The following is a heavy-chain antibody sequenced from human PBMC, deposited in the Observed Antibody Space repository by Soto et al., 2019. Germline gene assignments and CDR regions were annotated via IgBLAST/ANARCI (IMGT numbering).Heavy chain of an antibody. CDR3: AKSLYYYDSSPLDH. CDR1: GFDFEDYA. CDR2: TNSDGTDS. D-gene: IGHD3-22*01. Sequence: VQLVESGGIEVQTGGSLRLSCAAAGFDFEDYAMHWVRQVRGKGLEWVSLTNSDGTDSYYMDSVKGRFTISRDNAKSTLYLQMDRLRPEDTALYFCAKSLYYYDSSPLDHWGQGTLVTVSS. J-gene: IGHJ4*02. V-gene: IGHV3-43D*04.